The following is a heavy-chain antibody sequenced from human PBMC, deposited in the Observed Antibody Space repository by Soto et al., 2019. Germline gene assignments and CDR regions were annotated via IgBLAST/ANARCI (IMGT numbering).Heavy chain of an antibody. CDR1: GGSISSYY. D-gene: IGHD3-10*01. CDR3: ARGPRGYVYYHGMDV. CDR2: IDTSGTT. V-gene: IGHV4-4*07. Sequence: SETLSLTCTVSGGSISSYYVSWIRQSAGKGLEWIGRIDTSGTTNYNPSLKSRVTMSVDASKDHFSLNLSSVTAADTAVYYCARGPRGYVYYHGMDVWGQGTTVTVSS. J-gene: IGHJ6*02.